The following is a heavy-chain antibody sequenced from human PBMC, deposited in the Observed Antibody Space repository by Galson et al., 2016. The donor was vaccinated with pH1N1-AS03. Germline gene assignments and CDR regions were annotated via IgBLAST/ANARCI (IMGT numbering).Heavy chain of an antibody. V-gene: IGHV3-23*01. CDR2: ISVSGSDT. D-gene: IGHD3-3*01. CDR3: TAGHYTHF. J-gene: IGHJ4*01. CDR1: SGYV. Sequence: SLRLSCAASSGYVMNWVRQAPGKGLEWVSGISVSGSDTYYVDSVKGRFTISSDNSKNTLFLQMDSLRAEDTALYYCTAGHYTHFWGQGTLVTVSS.